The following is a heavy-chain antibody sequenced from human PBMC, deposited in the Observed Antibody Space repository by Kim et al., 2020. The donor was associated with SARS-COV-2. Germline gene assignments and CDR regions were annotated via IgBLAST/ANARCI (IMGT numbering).Heavy chain of an antibody. V-gene: IGHV3-23*01. CDR1: GFTFSSYA. D-gene: IGHD3-16*01. J-gene: IGHJ4*02. Sequence: GGSLRLSCAASGFTFSSYAMSWFRQAPGKGLEWVSAISGSGGSTYYADSVKGRFTISRDNSKNTLYLQMNSLRAEDTAVYYCAKDGGYYDYVWGSLSGDWGQGTLVTVSS. CDR2: ISGSGGST. CDR3: AKDGGYYDYVWGSLSGD.